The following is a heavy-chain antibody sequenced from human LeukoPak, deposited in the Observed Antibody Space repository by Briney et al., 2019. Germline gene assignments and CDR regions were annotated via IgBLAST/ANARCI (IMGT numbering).Heavy chain of an antibody. CDR2: INHSGST. CDR3: ARDRGSGSYNWFDP. Sequence: SETLSLTCAVYGGSFSGYYWSWIRQPLGKGLEWIGEINHSGSTNYNPSLKSRVTISVDTSKNQFSLKLSSVTAADTAVYYCARDRGSGSYNWFDPWGQGTLVTVSS. J-gene: IGHJ5*02. CDR1: GGSFSGYY. V-gene: IGHV4-34*01. D-gene: IGHD3-10*01.